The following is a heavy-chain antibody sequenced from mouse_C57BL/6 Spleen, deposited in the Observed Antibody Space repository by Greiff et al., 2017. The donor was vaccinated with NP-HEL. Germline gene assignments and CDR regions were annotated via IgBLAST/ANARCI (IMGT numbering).Heavy chain of an antibody. CDR2: IRLKSDNYAT. CDR3: TSITTVVKDYWYFDV. D-gene: IGHD1-1*01. Sequence: EVKVEESGGGLVQPGGSMKLSCVASGFTFSNYWMNWVRQSPEKGLEWVAQIRLKSDNYATHYAESVKGRFTISRDDSKSSVYLQMNNLRAEDTGIYYCTSITTVVKDYWYFDVWGTGTTVTVSS. CDR1: GFTFSNYW. J-gene: IGHJ1*03. V-gene: IGHV6-3*01.